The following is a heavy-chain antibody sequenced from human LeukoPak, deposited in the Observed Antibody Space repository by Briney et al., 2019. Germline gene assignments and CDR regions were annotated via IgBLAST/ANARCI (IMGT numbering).Heavy chain of an antibody. CDR2: IKQDGSQK. D-gene: IGHD4-17*01. Sequence: PGRSLRLSCAASGFTFSRNWMSWVRQAQGKGPEWVANIKQDGSQKYYVDSVKGRFTISRDNAKNSLYLQMNSLRAEATAVYYCAREVYGDNYFDYWGQGTLVTVSS. J-gene: IGHJ4*02. CDR3: AREVYGDNYFDY. V-gene: IGHV3-7*05. CDR1: GFTFSRNW.